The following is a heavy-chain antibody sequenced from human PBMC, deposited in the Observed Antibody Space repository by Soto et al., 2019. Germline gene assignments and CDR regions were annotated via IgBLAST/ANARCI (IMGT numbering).Heavy chain of an antibody. Sequence: LSLTCAVSGYSISSGYYWGWIRQPPGKGLEWIGSIYHSGSTYYNPSLKSRVTISVDTSKNQFSLKLSSVTAADTAVYYCARGSPLYYDFWSGYYNGHYYYGMDVWGQGTTVTVSS. J-gene: IGHJ6*02. D-gene: IGHD3-3*01. CDR3: ARGSPLYYDFWSGYYNGHYYYGMDV. CDR1: GYSISSGYY. V-gene: IGHV4-38-2*01. CDR2: IYHSGST.